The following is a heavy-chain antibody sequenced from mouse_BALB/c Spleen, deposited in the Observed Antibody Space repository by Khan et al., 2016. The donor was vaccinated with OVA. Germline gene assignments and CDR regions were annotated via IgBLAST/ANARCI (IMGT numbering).Heavy chain of an antibody. J-gene: IGHJ3*01. D-gene: IGHD2-5*01. CDR1: GYTFTSYT. V-gene: IGHV1-4*01. CDR3: ARDGDYYSNDGWFAY. Sequence: QVQLQQSGAELARPGASVKMSCKASGYTFTSYTIHWIKQRPGQGLEWIGYINPSSGYTNYNQKFKDKATLTADKSSTTAYMQLSSLTSDDSAVYYCARDGDYYSNDGWFAYWGQGTLVTVSA. CDR2: INPSSGYT.